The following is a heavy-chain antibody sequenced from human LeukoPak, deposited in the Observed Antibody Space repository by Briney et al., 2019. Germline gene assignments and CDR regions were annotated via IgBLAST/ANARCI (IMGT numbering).Heavy chain of an antibody. CDR2: IYHSGST. CDR1: GGSISSGGYS. CDR3: ARATKDYDFWSGYYFGYWFDP. D-gene: IGHD3-3*01. V-gene: IGHV4-30-2*01. Sequence: SETLSLTCAVSGGSISSGGYSWSWIRQPPGKGLEWIGYIYHSGSTYYNPSLKSRVPISVDRSKNQFSLKLSSVTAADTAVYYCARATKDYDFWSGYYFGYWFDPWGQGTLVTVSS. J-gene: IGHJ5*02.